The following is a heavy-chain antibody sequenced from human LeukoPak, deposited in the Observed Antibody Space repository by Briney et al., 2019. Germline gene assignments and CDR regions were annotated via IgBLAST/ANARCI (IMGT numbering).Heavy chain of an antibody. J-gene: IGHJ5*02. CDR1: GFTFRSYA. D-gene: IGHD6-13*01. Sequence: PGASLRLSCAASGFTFRSYAMNWVRQAPGKGLEWVSAISGSGGSTYYADSVKGRFTISRDNSKNTLYLQMNSLRAKDTAVYYCAKDPYSSSWYFWFDPWGQGTLVTASS. CDR2: ISGSGGST. V-gene: IGHV3-23*01. CDR3: AKDPYSSSWYFWFDP.